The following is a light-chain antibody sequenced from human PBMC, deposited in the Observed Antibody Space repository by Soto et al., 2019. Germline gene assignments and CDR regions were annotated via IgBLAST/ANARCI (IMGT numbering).Light chain of an antibody. CDR2: KAS. Sequence: EIQMTQSPSTLSASVGDRVTITCRASQSISSWLAWYQQKPGTATKLLIYKASTLQSGVPSRFSGSGSGTEFTLTISSLQPDDFATYYCQQYSDNWTFGQGTKVDIK. V-gene: IGKV1-5*03. CDR3: QQYSDNWT. CDR1: QSISSW. J-gene: IGKJ1*01.